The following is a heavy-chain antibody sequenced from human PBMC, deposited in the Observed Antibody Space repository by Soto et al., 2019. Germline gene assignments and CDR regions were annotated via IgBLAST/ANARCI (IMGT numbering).Heavy chain of an antibody. Sequence: SETLSLTCTVSGGSISSGDYYWSWIRQPPGKGLEWIGYIYYTGSTFYNPSLKSRLTISLDTSQNPFSLNLSSVTAADTAVYYCARSPSVAVRFLEWLSHLAYGGQGTLVTVPP. CDR1: GGSISSGDYY. J-gene: IGHJ4*02. CDR3: ARSPSVAVRFLEWLSHLAY. CDR2: IYYTGST. V-gene: IGHV4-30-4*01. D-gene: IGHD3-3*01.